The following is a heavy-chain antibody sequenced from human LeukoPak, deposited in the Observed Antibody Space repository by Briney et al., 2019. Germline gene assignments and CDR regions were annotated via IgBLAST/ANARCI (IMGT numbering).Heavy chain of an antibody. CDR1: GGSISSGSYY. Sequence: SETLFLTCSVAGGSISSGSYYWSWIRQPAGNRLEWIGRISTSGSTNYNPSLQSRVTISVDTSKNQFSLQLSPLTAADTAVYYCARVQPAAGSALDIWGQGTMVSVS. V-gene: IGHV4-61*02. CDR3: ARVQPAAGSALDI. J-gene: IGHJ3*02. CDR2: ISTSGST. D-gene: IGHD6-13*01.